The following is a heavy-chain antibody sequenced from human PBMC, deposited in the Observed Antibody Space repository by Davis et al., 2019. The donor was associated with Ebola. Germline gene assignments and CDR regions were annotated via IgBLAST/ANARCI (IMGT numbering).Heavy chain of an antibody. CDR2: IYHFGGT. CDR1: GGSFSGYY. V-gene: IGHV4-34*01. J-gene: IGHJ5*02. Sequence: GSLRLSCAASGGSFSGYYWTWIRQPPGKGLEWIGEIYHFGGTNYNPSLKSRVTMSLDTSKSQFSLKLTSVIAADTAVYYCARQGQSSGWFTDWFDPWGQGTLVTVSS. CDR3: ARQGQSSGWFTDWFDP. D-gene: IGHD6-19*01.